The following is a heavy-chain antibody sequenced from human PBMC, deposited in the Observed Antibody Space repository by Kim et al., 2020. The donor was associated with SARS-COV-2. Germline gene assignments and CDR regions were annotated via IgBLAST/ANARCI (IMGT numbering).Heavy chain of an antibody. J-gene: IGHJ4*02. D-gene: IGHD6-19*01. CDR2: IYCGDSDT. Sequence: GESLKISCKGSGYSFSDYWIGWVRQMPGKGLEWMGSIYCGDSDTRYSPSFQGQVTISADKSIRIAYLQWSNLKASDTAMYYCARVPGDSSGWPRREFGYWGQGTLVIVSS. CDR3: ARVPGDSSGWPRREFGY. V-gene: IGHV5-51*01. CDR1: GYSFSDYW.